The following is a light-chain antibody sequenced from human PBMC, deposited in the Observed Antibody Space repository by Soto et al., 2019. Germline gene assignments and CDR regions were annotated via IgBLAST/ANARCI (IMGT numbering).Light chain of an antibody. CDR3: QQYNTYSWT. CDR1: QSISNR. J-gene: IGKJ1*01. Sequence: DIQMTQFPSTLSASVGDRVTITCRASQSISNRLAWFQQKSGEAPNLLIHKASSLESGVPSRFSGSGSGTEFTLTISSLQPDDFATYYCQQYNTYSWTFGQGTRVDFK. V-gene: IGKV1-5*03. CDR2: KAS.